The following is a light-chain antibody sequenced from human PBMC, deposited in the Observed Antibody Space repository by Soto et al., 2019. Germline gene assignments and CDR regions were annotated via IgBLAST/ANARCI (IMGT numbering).Light chain of an antibody. Sequence: DIVMTKFPDSLSVSLCERAAINCKSSQSVLYSSNNKNYLAWYQQKPGQPPKLLIYWASTRESGVPDRFSGSGSGTDSTLTISSLQAEDVPVYYCEPYYITQRFAQVTKV. J-gene: IGKJ1*01. CDR3: EPYYITQR. V-gene: IGKV4-1*01. CDR2: WAS. CDR1: QSVLYSSNNKNY.